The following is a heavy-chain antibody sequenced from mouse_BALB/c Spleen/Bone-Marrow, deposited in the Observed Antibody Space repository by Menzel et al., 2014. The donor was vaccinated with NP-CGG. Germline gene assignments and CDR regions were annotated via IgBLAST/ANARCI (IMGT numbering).Heavy chain of an antibody. D-gene: IGHD3-1*01. CDR1: GYTFTSYY. CDR2: IYPGNVNT. CDR3: ARQGSSGFYAMDY. V-gene: IGHV1S56*01. Sequence: QVQLQQSGPELVKPGASVRKSCKASGYTFTSYYIHWVKQRPGQGLEWIGWIYPGNVNTKYNEKFKGKATLTADKSSSTAYMQLSRLTSEDSAVYFCARQGSSGFYAMDYWGQGTSVTVSS. J-gene: IGHJ4*01.